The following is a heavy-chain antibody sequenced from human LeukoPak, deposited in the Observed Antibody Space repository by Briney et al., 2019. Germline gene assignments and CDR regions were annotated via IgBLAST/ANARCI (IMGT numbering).Heavy chain of an antibody. D-gene: IGHD1-26*01. Sequence: SETLSLTCTVSGGSISSSSYFWGWIRQPPGKGLEWIGTIYYSGSTYYNPSLKSRVTVSVDTSKNQFSLKLGSVTAADTAVYFCARLPYSGSYYVDYWGQGALVTVSS. J-gene: IGHJ4*02. V-gene: IGHV4-39*01. CDR2: IYYSGST. CDR1: GGSISSSSYF. CDR3: ARLPYSGSYYVDY.